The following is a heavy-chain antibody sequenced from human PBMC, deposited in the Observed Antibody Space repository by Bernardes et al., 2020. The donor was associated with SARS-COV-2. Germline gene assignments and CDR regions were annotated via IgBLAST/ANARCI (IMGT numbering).Heavy chain of an antibody. CDR1: GFSFSSYW. D-gene: IGHD3-22*01. CDR3: ARPHYQSSGYFSGAFDI. Sequence: GGSLRLSCAASGFSFSSYWMHWVRQAPGKGLAWVSCINSDGSTTSYADSVKGRFTISRDNAKNTLYLQVNSLRAEDTAVYYCARPHYQSSGYFSGAFDIWSQGTMVTISS. V-gene: IGHV3-74*01. CDR2: INSDGSTT. J-gene: IGHJ3*02.